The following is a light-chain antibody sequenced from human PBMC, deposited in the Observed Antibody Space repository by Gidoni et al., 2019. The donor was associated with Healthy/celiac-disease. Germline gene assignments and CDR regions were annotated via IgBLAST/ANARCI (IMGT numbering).Light chain of an antibody. CDR2: GTS. CDR3: RQYKNWQYT. J-gene: IGKJ2*01. Sequence: PVERATLSCRASQSVSLYLPWYQQTPGQAPRLLIYGTSTRATGIPARFSGSGSGTEFTLTISSLQSEDFAVCYRRQYKNWQYTFGQGTKLEIK. V-gene: IGKV3-15*01. CDR1: QSVSLY.